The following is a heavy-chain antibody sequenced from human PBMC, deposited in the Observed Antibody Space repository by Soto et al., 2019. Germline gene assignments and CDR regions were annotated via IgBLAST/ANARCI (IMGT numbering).Heavy chain of an antibody. V-gene: IGHV1-2*02. CDR2: INPNSGGT. D-gene: IGHD4-17*01. Sequence: ASVKVSCKASGYTFTGYSMHWVLQAPGQGLEWMGWINPNSGGTHYAQKFQGRVTMTRDTSISTAYMERSRLRSDDTAVYYCARSLVNTLAFDIWGQGTMVTVSS. CDR1: GYTFTGYS. CDR3: ARSLVNTLAFDI. J-gene: IGHJ3*02.